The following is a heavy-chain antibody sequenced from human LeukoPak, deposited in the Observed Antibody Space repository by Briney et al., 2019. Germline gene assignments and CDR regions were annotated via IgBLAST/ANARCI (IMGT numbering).Heavy chain of an antibody. D-gene: IGHD6-13*01. CDR1: GFTFSSYS. J-gene: IGHJ4*02. V-gene: IGHV3-48*04. Sequence: GGSLRLSCAASGFTFSSYSMNWVRQAPGKGLEWVSYISSSSSTIYYADSVKGRFTISRDNAKNSLYLQMNSLRAEDTAVYYCATHPGYSSSWYELMADYWGQGTLVTVSS. CDR2: ISSSSSTI. CDR3: ATHPGYSSSWYELMADY.